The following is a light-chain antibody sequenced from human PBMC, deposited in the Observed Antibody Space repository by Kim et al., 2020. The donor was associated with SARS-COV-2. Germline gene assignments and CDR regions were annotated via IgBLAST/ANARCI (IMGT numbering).Light chain of an antibody. V-gene: IGKV3-15*01. Sequence: EIVLTQSPATLSVSPGERATLSCRASQSIRSDLAWYQKKPGQSPRFLIYVATTRATGVPARFSGSGSGTEFTLTISSLQSEDFAVYYCQQYSSWPWTFGQGTKVDIK. CDR1: QSIRSD. CDR2: VAT. CDR3: QQYSSWPWT. J-gene: IGKJ1*01.